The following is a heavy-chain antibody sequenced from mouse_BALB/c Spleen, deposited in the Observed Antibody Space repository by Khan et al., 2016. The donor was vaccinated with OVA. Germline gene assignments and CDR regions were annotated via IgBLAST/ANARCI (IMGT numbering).Heavy chain of an antibody. CDR1: GYTFTSYT. Sequence: QVQLQQSGAELARPGASVKMSCKASGYTFTSYTIHWIKKRPGQGLEWIGYINPSNGYTNYNQKFKDKATLTTDKSSTTAYLQLSSLTSDVSAGYNCVRDGAYHRNDGWFAYWGQGTLVTVAA. V-gene: IGHV1-4*01. CDR2: INPSNGYT. J-gene: IGHJ3*01. D-gene: IGHD2-14*01. CDR3: VRDGAYHRNDGWFAY.